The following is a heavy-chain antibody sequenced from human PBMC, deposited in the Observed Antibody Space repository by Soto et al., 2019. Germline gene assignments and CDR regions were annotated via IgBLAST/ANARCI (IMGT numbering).Heavy chain of an antibody. D-gene: IGHD3-10*01. CDR2: ISYDGNYK. J-gene: IGHJ2*01. V-gene: IGHV3-30-3*01. Sequence: GESLKISCAASGITFVTYAMHWVRRAPGKGLAWVAVISYDGNYKYYADSVQGRFTISRDNSKNTLYLQMNSLRAEDTAVYYCARAPDYGLGSSRRYWYLDLWGRGTLVTVSS. CDR1: GITFVTYA. CDR3: ARAPDYGLGSSRRYWYLDL.